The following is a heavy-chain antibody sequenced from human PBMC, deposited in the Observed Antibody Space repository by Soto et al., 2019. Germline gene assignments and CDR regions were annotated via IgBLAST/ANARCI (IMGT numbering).Heavy chain of an antibody. CDR1: GYTFTSYG. CDR2: ISAYNGNT. V-gene: IGHV1-18*01. CDR3: ARDRPTYYYDSSGYGF. D-gene: IGHD3-22*01. J-gene: IGHJ4*02. Sequence: QVQLVQSGAEVKKPGASVKVSCKASGYTFTSYGISWVRQAPGQGLEWMGWISAYNGNTNYAQTYQCRVTMTTDTSTSTAYMELRSLRSDDTAVYYCARDRPTYYYDSSGYGFWGQGTLVTVSS.